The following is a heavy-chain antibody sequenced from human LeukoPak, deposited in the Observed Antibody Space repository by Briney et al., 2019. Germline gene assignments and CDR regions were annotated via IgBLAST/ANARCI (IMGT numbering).Heavy chain of an antibody. Sequence: PSQTLSLTCTVSGGSISSGSYYWSWIRQPAGKGLEWIGRIYTSGSTHYNPSLKSRVTISVDTSKNQFSLKLSSVTAADTAVYYCARVYYSNSYDYWYFDLWGRGTLVTVSS. V-gene: IGHV4-61*02. CDR2: IYTSGST. J-gene: IGHJ2*01. CDR3: ARVYYSNSYDYWYFDL. D-gene: IGHD6-13*01. CDR1: GGSISSGSYY.